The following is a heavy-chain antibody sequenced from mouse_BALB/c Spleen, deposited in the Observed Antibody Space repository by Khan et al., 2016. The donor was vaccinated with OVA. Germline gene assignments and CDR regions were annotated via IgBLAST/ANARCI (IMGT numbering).Heavy chain of an antibody. CDR3: AKCTPHYYSMDY. Sequence: QVQLQQSGPGLVAPSESLSITCTVSGFSLDSFGVNWVRQPPGKGLEWLGVIYGDGNTNYHSGLKSRLTIYKENSKSQAFLRLIRLQTYDTATYYCAKCTPHYYSMDYWGQGTSVTVSA. V-gene: IGHV2-3*01. CDR1: GFSLDSFG. CDR2: IYGDGNT. J-gene: IGHJ4*01.